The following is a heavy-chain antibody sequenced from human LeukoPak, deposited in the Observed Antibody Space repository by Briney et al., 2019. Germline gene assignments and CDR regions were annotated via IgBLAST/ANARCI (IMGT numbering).Heavy chain of an antibody. CDR2: IKKDGSEK. J-gene: IGHJ6*03. CDR3: ARDPYYYREDMDV. V-gene: IGHV3-7*01. D-gene: IGHD1-26*01. Sequence: GGSLRLSCTASGFTFSSYWMSWVRQAPGKGLEWVANIKKDGSEKYYVDSVRGRFTISRDNAKNSLYLQMNSLRAEDTAVYYCARDPYYYREDMDVWGKGTTVTVSS. CDR1: GFTFSSYW.